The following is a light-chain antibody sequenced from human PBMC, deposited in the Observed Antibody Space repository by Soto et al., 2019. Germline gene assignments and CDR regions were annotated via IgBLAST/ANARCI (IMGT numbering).Light chain of an antibody. CDR2: AAS. V-gene: IGKV1-8*01. CDR1: QGISSY. CDR3: QQYYSYPIT. Sequence: AIRMTQSPSSFSASTGDRVTITCRASQGISSYLAWYQQKPGKAPKLLIYAASTLQSGVPSRFSGSGSGTDFTLTISCLQSEDFATYYCQQYYSYPITVGQGTRREI. J-gene: IGKJ5*01.